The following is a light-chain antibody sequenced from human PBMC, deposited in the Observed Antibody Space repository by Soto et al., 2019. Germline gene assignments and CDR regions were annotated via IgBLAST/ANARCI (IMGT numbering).Light chain of an antibody. J-gene: IGLJ1*01. V-gene: IGLV2-8*01. CDR1: SSDVGGDNY. CDR3: SSYAGSNLYV. Sequence: QSVLTQPPSASVPPGQSATISCTGTSSDVGGDNYVSWYQQHPGKAPKVMIYEVSKRPSGVPDRFSGSKSGTTASLTVSGLQADDEADYYCSSYAGSNLYVFGTGTKVTAL. CDR2: EVS.